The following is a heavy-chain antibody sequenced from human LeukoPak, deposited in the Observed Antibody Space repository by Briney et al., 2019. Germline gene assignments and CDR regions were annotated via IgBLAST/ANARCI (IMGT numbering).Heavy chain of an antibody. CDR3: AKGGSDGSGSYYYYYYYMDV. CDR2: IRYDGSNK. CDR1: GFTFSSYG. Sequence: GGSLRLSCAASGFTFSSYGMHWVRQAPGKGLEWVAFIRYDGSNKYYADYVKGRFTISRDNSKNTLYLQMNSLRAEDTAVYYCAKGGSDGSGSYYYYYYYMDVWGKGTTVTVSS. D-gene: IGHD3-10*01. J-gene: IGHJ6*03. V-gene: IGHV3-30*02.